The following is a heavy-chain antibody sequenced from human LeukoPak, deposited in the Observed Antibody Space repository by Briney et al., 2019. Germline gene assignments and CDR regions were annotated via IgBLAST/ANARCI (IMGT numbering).Heavy chain of an antibody. CDR2: IIPIFGTA. CDR1: GGTFSSYA. Sequence: SVKVSCKASGGTFSSYAISWVRQAPGQGLEWMGGIIPIFGTANYAQKFQGRVTITADKSTSTAYMELSSLRSEDTAVYYCARGPYSSGWTIDYWGQGTLVTVSS. CDR3: ARGPYSSGWTIDY. V-gene: IGHV1-69*06. J-gene: IGHJ4*02. D-gene: IGHD6-19*01.